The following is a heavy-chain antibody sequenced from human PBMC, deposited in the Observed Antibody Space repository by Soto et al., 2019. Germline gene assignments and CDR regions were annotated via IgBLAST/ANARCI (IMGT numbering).Heavy chain of an antibody. Sequence: GASVKVSCKASGYTFTSYDINWVRQATGQGLEWMGWMNPNSGNTGYAQKFQGRVTMTRNTSISTAYMELSSLRSEDTAVYYCAREPARMIPLDYWGQGTLVTVSS. J-gene: IGHJ4*02. CDR1: GYTFTSYD. D-gene: IGHD3-22*01. V-gene: IGHV1-8*01. CDR3: AREPARMIPLDY. CDR2: MNPNSGNT.